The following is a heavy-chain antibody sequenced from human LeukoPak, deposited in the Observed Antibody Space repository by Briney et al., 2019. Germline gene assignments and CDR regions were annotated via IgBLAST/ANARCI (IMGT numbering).Heavy chain of an antibody. D-gene: IGHD2-8*01. Sequence: PGGSLRLSCAASGFTFSNYAMNWVRQAPGRGLEWVSGFSGSGGTTYYADSAKGRFTISRDNSKNTLYLQMNSLRVEDTAVYYCANGNRCTSPNCLGYYYFYMDVWGKGTTVTVSS. CDR1: GFTFSNYA. J-gene: IGHJ6*03. CDR3: ANGNRCTSPNCLGYYYFYMDV. CDR2: FSGSGGTT. V-gene: IGHV3-23*01.